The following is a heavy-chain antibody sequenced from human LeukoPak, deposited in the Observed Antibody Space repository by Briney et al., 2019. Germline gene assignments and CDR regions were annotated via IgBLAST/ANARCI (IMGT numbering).Heavy chain of an antibody. D-gene: IGHD4-23*01. CDR2: ISSSASII. V-gene: IGHV3-48*03. J-gene: IGHJ4*02. CDR3: AKVLPWLSEEFYFDY. CDR1: GFTFSDYE. Sequence: PGGSLRLSCAASGFTFSDYEMNWVRQAPGKGLEWVSYISSSASIIYYSNSVKGRFTISRDNAKNSLYLQMNSLRAEDTAVYYCAKVLPWLSEEFYFDYWGQGTLVTVSS.